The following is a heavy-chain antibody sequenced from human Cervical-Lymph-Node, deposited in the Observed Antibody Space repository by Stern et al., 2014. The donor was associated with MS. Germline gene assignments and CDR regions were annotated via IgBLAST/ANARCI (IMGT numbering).Heavy chain of an antibody. Sequence: QVQLVESGAEVKKPGSSVNVSCKASGGTFGNFAINWVRQAPGQGLEWMGGIIRFSGTANYAQQFQGRVTITADESTNTAYMELSSLRSEDTAVYYCARDDALRSFDYWGQGTLVTVSS. CDR1: GGTFGNFA. CDR2: IIRFSGTA. D-gene: IGHD2-2*01. CDR3: ARDDALRSFDY. J-gene: IGHJ4*02. V-gene: IGHV1-69*01.